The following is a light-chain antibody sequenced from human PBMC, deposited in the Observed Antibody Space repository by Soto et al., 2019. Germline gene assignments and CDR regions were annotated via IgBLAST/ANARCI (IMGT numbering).Light chain of an antibody. Sequence: DIVLTQSPDSLAVSLGERATINCKSSQSVFYSSNEYLAWYQQKPGQPPKLLIYWASTRESGVPDRFSGSGSGTDFTLTINNLQAEDVAVYYCQRRRTFGQGTRVEVK. V-gene: IGKV4-1*01. CDR3: QRRRT. J-gene: IGKJ1*01. CDR1: QSVFYSSNEY. CDR2: WAS.